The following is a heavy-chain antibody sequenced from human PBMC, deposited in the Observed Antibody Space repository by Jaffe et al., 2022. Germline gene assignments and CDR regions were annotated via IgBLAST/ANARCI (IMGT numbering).Heavy chain of an antibody. D-gene: IGHD4-4*01. CDR2: INAGNGNT. CDR1: GYTFTSYA. V-gene: IGHV1-3*01. Sequence: QVQLVQSGAEVKKPGASVKVSCKASGYTFTSYAMHWVRQAPGQRLEWMGWINAGNGNTKYSQKFQGRVTITRDTSASTAYMELSSLRSEDTAVYYCARVTTAQNKLLRQDPGTGRYFDYWGQGTLVTVSS. CDR3: ARVTTAQNKLLRQDPGTGRYFDY. J-gene: IGHJ4*02.